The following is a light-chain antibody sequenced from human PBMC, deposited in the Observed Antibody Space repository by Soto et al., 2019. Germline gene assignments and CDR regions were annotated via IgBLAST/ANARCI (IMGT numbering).Light chain of an antibody. CDR3: QQYNNWPFT. CDR2: GAS. V-gene: IGKV3-15*01. J-gene: IGKJ3*01. Sequence: EIVMTQSPATLSVSPGERATLSCRASQSVSSNLAWYQQKPGQAPRLLIYGASTRATGIPVRFSGSGSGTGFTLTLSCLQSEDFAVYYWQQYNNWPFTFGPGTKGDIK. CDR1: QSVSSN.